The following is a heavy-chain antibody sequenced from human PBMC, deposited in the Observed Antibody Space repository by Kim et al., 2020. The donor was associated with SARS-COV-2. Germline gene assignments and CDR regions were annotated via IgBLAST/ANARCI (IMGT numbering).Heavy chain of an antibody. CDR3: ACLGYSGYDLSH. D-gene: IGHD5-12*01. V-gene: IGHV1-69*13. J-gene: IGHJ4*02. CDR1: GGTFSSYA. CDR2: IIPIFGTA. Sequence: SVKVSCKASGGTFSSYAISWVRQAPGQGLEWMGGIIPIFGTANYAQKFQGRVTITADESTSTAYMELSSLRSEDTAVYYCACLGYSGYDLSHWGQGTLVTVSS.